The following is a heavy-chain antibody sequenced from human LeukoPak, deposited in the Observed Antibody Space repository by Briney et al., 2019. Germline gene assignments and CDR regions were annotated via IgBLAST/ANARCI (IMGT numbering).Heavy chain of an antibody. V-gene: IGHV4-34*01. CDR3: ASVPYSSSGGYFDY. D-gene: IGHD6-6*01. Sequence: SETLSLTCAVYGGSFSGYYWSWVRQPPGKGLEWIGEINHSGSTNYNPSLKSRVTISVDTSKNQFSLKLSSVTAADTAVYYCASVPYSSSGGYFDYWGQGTLVTVSS. J-gene: IGHJ4*02. CDR2: INHSGST. CDR1: GGSFSGYY.